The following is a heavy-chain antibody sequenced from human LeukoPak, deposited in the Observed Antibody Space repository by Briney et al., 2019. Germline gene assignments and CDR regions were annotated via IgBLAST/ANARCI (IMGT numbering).Heavy chain of an antibody. D-gene: IGHD1-26*01. J-gene: IGHJ4*02. Sequence: PGGSLRLSCAASGFSFSIYTMNWVRQAPGKGLEWVSSISSSRTYIFYADSVKGRFTISRDNAKNSLYLQMNSLRAEDTAVYYCARGDSGSFLEVDYWGQGTLVSVSS. CDR2: ISSSRTYI. CDR3: ARGDSGSFLEVDY. CDR1: GFSFSIYT. V-gene: IGHV3-21*01.